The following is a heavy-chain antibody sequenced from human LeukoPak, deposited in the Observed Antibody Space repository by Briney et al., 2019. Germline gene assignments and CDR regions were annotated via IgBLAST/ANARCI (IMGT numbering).Heavy chain of an antibody. CDR1: GYTFTSYA. Sequence: ASVKVSCKASGYTFTSYAMHWVRQAPGQRLEWMGWINAGNGNTKYSQKFQGRVTMTRNTSISTAYMELSSLRSEDTAVYYCARGPEYYGSGSYLDGGYWGQGTLVTVSS. V-gene: IGHV1-3*01. D-gene: IGHD3-10*01. J-gene: IGHJ4*02. CDR3: ARGPEYYGSGSYLDGGY. CDR2: INAGNGNT.